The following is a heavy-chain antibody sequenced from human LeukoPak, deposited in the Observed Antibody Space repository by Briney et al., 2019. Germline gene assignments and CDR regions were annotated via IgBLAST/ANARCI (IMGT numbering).Heavy chain of an antibody. V-gene: IGHV1-46*01. CDR2: ITPSDGST. CDR1: VYTFTSYY. J-gene: IGHJ4*02. CDR3: ARTADPYYFDY. Sequence: GASVKVSCKASVYTFTSYYIHWVRQAPRQGLEWMGIITPSDGSTTYTQKFQGKFTMTRDTSTSTVYMEMSSLRSEDTAVYYCARTADPYYFDYWGQGTLVTVSS.